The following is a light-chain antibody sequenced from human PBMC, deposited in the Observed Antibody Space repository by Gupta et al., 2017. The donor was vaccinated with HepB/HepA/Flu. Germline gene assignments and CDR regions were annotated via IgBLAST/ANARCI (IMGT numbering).Light chain of an antibody. CDR1: QSVSSSY. Sequence: DIVLTPSPGTLSLSPGERATLSCRASQSVSSSYLAWYQQKPGQAPRLLIYSASSRATGIPDRFSGSGSGTDFTLTISRLEPEDFAVYYCQQYGSSPLTFGEGTKVDIK. CDR3: QQYGSSPLT. J-gene: IGKJ4*01. V-gene: IGKV3-20*01. CDR2: SAS.